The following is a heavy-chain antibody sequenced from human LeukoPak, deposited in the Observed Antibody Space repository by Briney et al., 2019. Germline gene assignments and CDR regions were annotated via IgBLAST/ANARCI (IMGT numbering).Heavy chain of an antibody. CDR2: TRNKANSYTT. J-gene: IGHJ4*02. CDR1: GFTFSDHY. V-gene: IGHV3-72*01. Sequence: GGSLRLSCAASGFTFSDHYMDWVCQAPGKGLEWVGRTRNKANSYTTEYAASVKGRFTISRDDSKNSLYLQMNSLKTEDTAVYYCAAIAARPGVDYWGQGTLVTVSS. D-gene: IGHD6-6*01. CDR3: AAIAARPGVDY.